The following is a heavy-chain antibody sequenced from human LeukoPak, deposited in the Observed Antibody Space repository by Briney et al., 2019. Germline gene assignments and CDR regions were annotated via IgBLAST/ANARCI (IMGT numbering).Heavy chain of an antibody. CDR3: ARLVARGY. V-gene: IGHV4-34*01. Sequence: SETLSLTCAVYGGSFSGYYWSWIRQPPGKGLEWIGEINHSGSTNYNPSLKSRVTISVDTSKNQFSLELSSVTAADTAVYYCARLVARGYWGQGTLVTVSS. D-gene: IGHD2-2*01. CDR1: GGSFSGYY. J-gene: IGHJ4*02. CDR2: INHSGST.